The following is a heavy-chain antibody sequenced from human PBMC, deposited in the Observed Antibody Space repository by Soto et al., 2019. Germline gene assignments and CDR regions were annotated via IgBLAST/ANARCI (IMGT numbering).Heavy chain of an antibody. V-gene: IGHV3-13*01. Sequence: GGSLRLSCAASGFTFSSYDMHWVRQATGKGLEWVSAIGTAGDTYYPGSVKGRFTISRENAKNSLYLQMNSLRAGDTAVYYCARGGRGYSYGSYYYYYYYMDVWGKGTTVTVFS. CDR2: IGTAGDT. D-gene: IGHD5-18*01. CDR3: ARGGRGYSYGSYYYYYYYMDV. CDR1: GFTFSSYD. J-gene: IGHJ6*03.